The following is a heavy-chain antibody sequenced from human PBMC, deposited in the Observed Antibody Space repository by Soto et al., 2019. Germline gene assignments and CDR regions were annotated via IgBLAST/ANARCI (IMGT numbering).Heavy chain of an antibody. CDR3: ARDFYSYYYDSSGYYYEDY. Sequence: ASVKVSCKSSGYTFTSYGISWVRQAPGQGLEWMGWISAYNGNTNYAQKLQGRVTMTTDTSTSTAYMELRSLRSDDTAVYYCARDFYSYYYDSSGYYYEDYWGQGTLVNVSS. D-gene: IGHD3-22*01. V-gene: IGHV1-18*01. J-gene: IGHJ4*02. CDR2: ISAYNGNT. CDR1: GYTFTSYG.